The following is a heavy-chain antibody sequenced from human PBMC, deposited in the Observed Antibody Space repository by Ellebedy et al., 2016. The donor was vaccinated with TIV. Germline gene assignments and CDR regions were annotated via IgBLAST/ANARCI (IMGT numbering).Heavy chain of an antibody. V-gene: IGHV3-21*01. Sequence: GESLKISXAASGFNFNIYAMNWVRQAPGKGLEWISAISDTGRDIIYADSVKGRCTISRDNAKNSLYLQMNSLRAEDTAVYYCVSSGAKRDHYWGQGTLVTVSS. D-gene: IGHD3-10*01. CDR2: ISDTGRDI. J-gene: IGHJ4*02. CDR3: VSSGAKRDHY. CDR1: GFNFNIYA.